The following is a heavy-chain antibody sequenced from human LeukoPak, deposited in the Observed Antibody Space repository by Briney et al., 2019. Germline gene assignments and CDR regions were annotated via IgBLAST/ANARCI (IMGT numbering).Heavy chain of an antibody. CDR2: IIPIFGAA. CDR3: AVGKDIVVVPAASMLVSYYGMDV. V-gene: IGHV1-69*13. D-gene: IGHD2-2*01. J-gene: IGHJ6*04. CDR1: GGTFSSYA. Sequence: SVKVSCKASGGTFSSYAISWVRQAPGQGLEWMGGIIPIFGAANYAQKFQGRVTITADESTSTAYMELSSLRSEDTAVYYCAVGKDIVVVPAASMLVSYYGMDVWGKGTTVTVSS.